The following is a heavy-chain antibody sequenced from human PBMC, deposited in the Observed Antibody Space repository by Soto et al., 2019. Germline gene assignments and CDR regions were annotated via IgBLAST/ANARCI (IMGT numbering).Heavy chain of an antibody. J-gene: IGHJ4*02. Sequence: QVQLVESGGGVVQPGRSLRLSCAASGFTFSSYGMHWVRQAPGKGLEWVAVISYDGSNKYYADSVKGRFTISRDNSKNTLYLQMNSLRAEDTAVYYCAKDRAYYDDYGVFDYWGQGTLVTVSS. V-gene: IGHV3-30*18. CDR1: GFTFSSYG. D-gene: IGHD4-17*01. CDR2: ISYDGSNK. CDR3: AKDRAYYDDYGVFDY.